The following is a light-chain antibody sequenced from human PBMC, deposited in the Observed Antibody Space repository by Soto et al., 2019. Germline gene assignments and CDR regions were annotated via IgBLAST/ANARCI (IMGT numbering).Light chain of an antibody. Sequence: DIQLTQSPSLLSASIGDTVTITCRASHDISTFLAWYQQKPGKAPKLLIYEASTLQSGVPSRFSGSGSGTEFTLTISGLLPEDFAAYHCQQLYTLPFTFGQGTRLEI. CDR2: EAS. CDR3: QQLYTLPFT. J-gene: IGKJ5*01. CDR1: HDISTF. V-gene: IGKV1-9*01.